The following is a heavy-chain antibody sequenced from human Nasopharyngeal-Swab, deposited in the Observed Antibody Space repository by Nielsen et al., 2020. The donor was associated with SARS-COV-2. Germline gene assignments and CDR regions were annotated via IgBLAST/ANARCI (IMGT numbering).Heavy chain of an antibody. V-gene: IGHV3-9*01. J-gene: IGHJ3*02. Sequence: GGSLRLSCAASGFTFDDYAMHWVRQAPGKGLEWVSGISWNSGSISYADSVKGRFTISRDNAKNSLYLQMNSLRAEDTALYYCAGAAGSYEGVYAFDIWGQGTMVTVSS. CDR2: ISWNSGSI. D-gene: IGHD1-26*01. CDR1: GFTFDDYA. CDR3: AGAAGSYEGVYAFDI.